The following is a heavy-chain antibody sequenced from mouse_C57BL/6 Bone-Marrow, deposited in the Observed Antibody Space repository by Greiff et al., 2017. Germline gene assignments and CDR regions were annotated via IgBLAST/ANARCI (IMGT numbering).Heavy chain of an antibody. CDR1: GFNIKDDY. D-gene: IGHD1-1*01. V-gene: IGHV14-4*01. J-gene: IGHJ3*01. Sequence: VQLQQSGAELVRPGASVKLSCTASGFNIKDDYMHWVKQRPEQGLEWIGWIDPENGDTEYASKFQGKATITADTSSNTAYLQLSSLTSEDTAVYYCTRITTVVATEAYWGQGTLVTVSA. CDR2: IDPENGDT. CDR3: TRITTVVATEAY.